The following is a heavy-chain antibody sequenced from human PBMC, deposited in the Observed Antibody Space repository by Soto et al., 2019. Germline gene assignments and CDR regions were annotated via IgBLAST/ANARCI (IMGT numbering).Heavy chain of an antibody. D-gene: IGHD3-10*01. CDR1: GGTFSSYT. Sequence: QVQLVQSGAAVKKPGSSVKVSCKASGGTFSSYTISWVRQAPGQGLEWMGRIIPILGIANYAQKFQGRVTITADKSTSTAYMELSSLRSEDTAVYYCAREGTMVRGVTPLSAFDIWGQGTMVTVSS. J-gene: IGHJ3*02. CDR2: IIPILGIA. V-gene: IGHV1-69*08. CDR3: AREGTMVRGVTPLSAFDI.